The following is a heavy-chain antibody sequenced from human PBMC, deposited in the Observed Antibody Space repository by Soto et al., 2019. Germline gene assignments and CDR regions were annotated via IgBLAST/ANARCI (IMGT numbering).Heavy chain of an antibody. CDR3: ARYDSSGYYWPYYYYGMDV. Sequence: PGGSLRLSCAACGFTFSSYSMVWVRQAPEKGLEWVSSIGGSSGHIYYADSLKGRFTISRDNAKNSLYLQMNSLRVDDTAVYYCARYDSSGYYWPYYYYGMDVWGQGTTVTVSS. CDR2: IGGSSGHI. CDR1: GFTFSSYS. V-gene: IGHV3-21*01. J-gene: IGHJ6*02. D-gene: IGHD3-22*01.